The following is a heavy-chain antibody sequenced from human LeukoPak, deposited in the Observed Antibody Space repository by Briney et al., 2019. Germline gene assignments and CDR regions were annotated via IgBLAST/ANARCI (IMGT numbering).Heavy chain of an antibody. D-gene: IGHD3-22*01. CDR3: ARAAYDNSGYLTL. CDR2: ISYDGNTI. V-gene: IGHV3-30-3*01. Sequence: GGSLRLSCAASEFTFSNYALHWVRQAPGKGLQWVAVISYDGNTIHYADSVKGRFIISRDSSKNTLYLQMNSLRAEDTAVYYCARAAYDNSGYLTLWGQGTLVTVSS. CDR1: EFTFSNYA. J-gene: IGHJ4*02.